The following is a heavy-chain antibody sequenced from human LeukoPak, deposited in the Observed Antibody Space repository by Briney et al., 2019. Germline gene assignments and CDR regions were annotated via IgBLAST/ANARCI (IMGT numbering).Heavy chain of an antibody. J-gene: IGHJ4*02. CDR2: INPSGGST. CDR1: GYTFTSYY. V-gene: IGHV1-46*01. CDR3: ATIERWGHSSGWPPGDY. D-gene: IGHD6-19*01. Sequence: GASVKVSCKASGYTFTSYYMHWVRQAPGQGLEWMGIINPSGGSTSYAQKFQGRVTMTRDTSTSTVYMELSSLRSEDTAVYYCATIERWGHSSGWPPGDYWGQGTLVTVSS.